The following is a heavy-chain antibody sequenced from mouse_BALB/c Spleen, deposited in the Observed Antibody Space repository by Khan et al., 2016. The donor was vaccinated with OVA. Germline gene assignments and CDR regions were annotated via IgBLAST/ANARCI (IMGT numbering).Heavy chain of an antibody. D-gene: IGHD1-1*02. J-gene: IGHJ3*01. V-gene: IGHV5-4*02. CDR3: ARGLYGGPFTY. Sequence: EVELVESGGGLVKPGGSLKLSCAASGFTFSDYYMYWVRQTPEKRLEWVATISDGGSYTYYPDSVKGRFTISRDEFKNNLYLQMSSLKSEDTAMYYCARGLYGGPFTYWGQGTLVTVSA. CDR2: ISDGGSYT. CDR1: GFTFSDYY.